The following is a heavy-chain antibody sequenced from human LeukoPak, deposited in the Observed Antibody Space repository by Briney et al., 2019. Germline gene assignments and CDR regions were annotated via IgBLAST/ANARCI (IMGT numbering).Heavy chain of an antibody. D-gene: IGHD2-21*01. CDR3: TRDPHGAVVVPGEITDAFIL. CDR2: ISAYNGNT. V-gene: IGHV1-18*01. J-gene: IGHJ3*01. CDR1: GYTFTTYG. Sequence: ASVKVSCKASGYTFTTYGITWVRQAPGQGLEWMGWISAYNGNTNYAQKLQGRATMTTDTSTNTAYMELRRLRSDDTAVYYCTRDPHGAVVVPGEITDAFILWGQGTMVTVAS.